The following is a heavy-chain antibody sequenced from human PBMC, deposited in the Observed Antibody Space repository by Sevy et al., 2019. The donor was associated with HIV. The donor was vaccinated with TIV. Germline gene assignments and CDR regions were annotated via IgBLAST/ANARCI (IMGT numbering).Heavy chain of an antibody. D-gene: IGHD3-3*01. J-gene: IGHJ6*02. Sequence: ASVKVSCKASGYSFTAYYMHWVRQAPGHGLEWMGWINPNSGDTEYAQKFQGRVTMTTDTSINTPYMELSRRRSDETAAFYCARDRMIFGGHGGMDVWGQGTTVTVSS. CDR3: ARDRMIFGGHGGMDV. CDR1: GYSFTAYY. V-gene: IGHV1-2*02. CDR2: INPNSGDT.